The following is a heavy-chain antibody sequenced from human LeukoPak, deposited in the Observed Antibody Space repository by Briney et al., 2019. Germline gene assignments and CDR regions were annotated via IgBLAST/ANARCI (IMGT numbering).Heavy chain of an antibody. Sequence: ASVKVSCKASGYTFTGYYMHWVRQAPGQGLEWMGWINPNSGGTNYAQKFQGRVTMTRDTSISTACMELSRLRSDDTAVYYCARDLPSGDSYYFDYWGQGTLGSVSS. J-gene: IGHJ4*02. CDR3: ARDLPSGDSYYFDY. CDR1: GYTFTGYY. CDR2: INPNSGGT. V-gene: IGHV1-2*02. D-gene: IGHD3-10*01.